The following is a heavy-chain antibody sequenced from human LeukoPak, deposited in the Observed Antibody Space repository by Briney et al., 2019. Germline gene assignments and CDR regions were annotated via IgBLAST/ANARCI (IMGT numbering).Heavy chain of an antibody. CDR2: IKSKTDGGTT. CDR1: GFTFSNAW. J-gene: IGHJ4*02. CDR3: TTVGATAYLYYFDY. D-gene: IGHD1-26*01. Sequence: GGPLRLSCAASGFTFSNAWMSWVRQAPGKGLEWVGRIKSKTDGGTTDYAAPVKGRFTISRDDSKNTLYLQMNSLKTEDTAVYYCTTVGATAYLYYFDYWGQGTLVTVSS. V-gene: IGHV3-15*01.